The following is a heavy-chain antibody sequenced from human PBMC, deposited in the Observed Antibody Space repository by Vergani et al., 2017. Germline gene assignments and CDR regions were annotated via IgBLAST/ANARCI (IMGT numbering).Heavy chain of an antibody. CDR3: ARVGTSSNRDYFDY. CDR1: GYSFISYG. Sequence: QVHLVQSGAEVKKPGASVKVSCKASGYSFISYGITWVRQAPGQGLEWMGWISTSNGNTNYAQNLQGRVTLTTDTSTTTAYMELRSLRSDDTAIYYCARVGTSSNRDYFDYWGQGTLVTVSS. J-gene: IGHJ4*02. V-gene: IGHV1-18*01. CDR2: ISTSNGNT. D-gene: IGHD2-2*01.